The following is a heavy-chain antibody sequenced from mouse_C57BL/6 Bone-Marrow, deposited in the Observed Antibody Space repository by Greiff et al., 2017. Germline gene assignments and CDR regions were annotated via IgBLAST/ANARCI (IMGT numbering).Heavy chain of an antibody. Sequence: VQLQQSGAELARPGASVKLSCKASGYTFTSYGISWVKQRTGQGLEWIGEIYPRSGNTYYNEKFKGKATLTADKSSSTAYMELRSLTSEDSSVYFCAREGDGYGFAYWGQGTLVTVSA. D-gene: IGHD2-2*01. J-gene: IGHJ3*01. CDR2: IYPRSGNT. CDR3: AREGDGYGFAY. CDR1: GYTFTSYG. V-gene: IGHV1-81*01.